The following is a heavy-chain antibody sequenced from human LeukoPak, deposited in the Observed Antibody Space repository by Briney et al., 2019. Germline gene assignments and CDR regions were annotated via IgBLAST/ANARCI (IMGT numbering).Heavy chain of an antibody. J-gene: IGHJ5*02. CDR2: FDPEDGER. CDR1: GYILTEFA. Sequence: ASVKVSCKVSGYILTEFAIHWVRQAPGKGLEWMGGFDPEDGERIYAQKFQGRVTMTEDTSTDTSYMELSSLRSEDTAVYYCAPRLRYFDWSFNDPWGQGTLVTVSS. V-gene: IGHV1-24*01. D-gene: IGHD3-9*01. CDR3: APRLRYFDWSFNDP.